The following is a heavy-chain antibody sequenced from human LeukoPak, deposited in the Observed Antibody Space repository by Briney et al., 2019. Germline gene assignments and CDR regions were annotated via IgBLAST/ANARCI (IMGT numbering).Heavy chain of an antibody. CDR2: ISWNSGSI. D-gene: IGHD2-15*01. CDR3: ARSAGGYSRDY. J-gene: IGHJ4*02. CDR1: GFTFDDYA. V-gene: IGHV3-9*01. Sequence: GGSLRLSCAASGFTFDDYAMHWVRQAPGKGLEWVSGISWNSGSIGYADSVKGRFTISRDNAKNSLYLQMNRLRVEDTAVYYCARSAGGYSRDYWGQGTLVTVSS.